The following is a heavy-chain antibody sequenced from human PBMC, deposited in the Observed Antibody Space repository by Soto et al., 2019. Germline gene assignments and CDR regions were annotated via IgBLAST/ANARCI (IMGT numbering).Heavy chain of an antibody. Sequence: QVQLVESGGGVVQPGRSLRLSCAASGFTFSSYGMHWVRQAPGKGLEWVAVIWYDGSNKYYADPVKGRFTISRDNSKNTLYLQMNSLRAEDTAVYYCARDTTFNPELPTIDYWGQGTLVTVSS. V-gene: IGHV3-33*01. CDR2: IWYDGSNK. J-gene: IGHJ4*02. CDR3: ARDTTFNPELPTIDY. CDR1: GFTFSSYG. D-gene: IGHD1-26*01.